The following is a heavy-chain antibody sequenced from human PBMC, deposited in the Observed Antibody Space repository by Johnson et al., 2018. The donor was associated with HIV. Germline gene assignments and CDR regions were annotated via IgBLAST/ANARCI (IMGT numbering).Heavy chain of an antibody. CDR1: GFTFSSYG. D-gene: IGHD2-2*01. CDR3: ARAAIGGLPAGAFDI. Sequence: QVQLVESGGSVVRPGGSLRLSCAASGFTFSSYGMHWVRQAPGKGLEWVALISYDGSNKFYTDSVKGRFTISRDKTKKTLYLQMNSLRADDTAVYYCARAAIGGLPAGAFDIWGRGTMVTVSS. V-gene: IGHV3-30*19. CDR2: ISYDGSNK. J-gene: IGHJ3*02.